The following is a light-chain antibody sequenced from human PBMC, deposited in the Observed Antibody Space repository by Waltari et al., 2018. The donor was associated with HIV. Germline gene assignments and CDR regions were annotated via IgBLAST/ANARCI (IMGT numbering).Light chain of an antibody. V-gene: IGLV3-25*03. CDR1: ALPKQY. CDR3: QSVDSDSSYWV. CDR2: KDT. J-gene: IGLJ3*02. Sequence: SYELTQPPSVSVSPGQTARITCSGNALPKQYAYWYQQKPGRAPLVIIYKDTERPSGIPERFSGSSSGTIVTLTISGVQADDEADYYCQSVDSDSSYWVFGGGTKVTVL.